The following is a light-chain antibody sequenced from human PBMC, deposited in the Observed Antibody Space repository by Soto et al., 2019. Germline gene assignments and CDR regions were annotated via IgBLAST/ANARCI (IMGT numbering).Light chain of an antibody. Sequence: QSVLTQPASGSGAPGQWIPISCPGTSSDVGGYNYVSWYQQHPGKAPKFMIYDVSSRPSGVSNRFSGSKSGNTASLTISGLQAEDEADYYCCSYTTSNTRQIVFGTGTKVTV. CDR1: SSDVGGYNY. J-gene: IGLJ1*01. CDR2: DVS. V-gene: IGLV2-14*03. CDR3: CSYTTSNTRQIV.